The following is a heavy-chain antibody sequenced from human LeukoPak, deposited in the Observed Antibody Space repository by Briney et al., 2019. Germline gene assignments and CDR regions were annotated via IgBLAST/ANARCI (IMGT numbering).Heavy chain of an antibody. D-gene: IGHD6-19*01. CDR3: XXXXGWYKRGLDYYYYYMDV. CDR1: GFTFSSYS. V-gene: IGHV3-21*04. J-gene: IGHJ6*03. Sequence: GGSLRLSCAASGFTFSSYSMNWVRQAPGKGLEWVSSISSSSYIYYADSVKGRFTISRDNAKNSLYLQMNSLRPEDTAFYYCXXXXGWYKRGLDYYYYYMDVWGKGTTVAVSS. CDR2: ISSSSYI.